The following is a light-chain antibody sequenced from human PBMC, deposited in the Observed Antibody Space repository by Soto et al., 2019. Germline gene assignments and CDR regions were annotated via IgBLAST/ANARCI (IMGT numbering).Light chain of an antibody. CDR1: QGMSTY. V-gene: IGKV1-9*01. J-gene: IGKJ4*01. CDR3: QQINGYQLA. Sequence: DIQLTQSPSFLSASVGDTVTITCRASQGMSTYLAWYQQKPGKVPKLLICSASTLQSGVPPRFSGGGSGTESTLTISTLQPDDSGIYYWQQINGYQLAFGGGTNVEIK. CDR2: SAS.